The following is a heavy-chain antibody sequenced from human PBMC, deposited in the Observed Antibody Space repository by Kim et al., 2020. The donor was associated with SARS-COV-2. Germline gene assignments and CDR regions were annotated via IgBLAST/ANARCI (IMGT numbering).Heavy chain of an antibody. J-gene: IGHJ6*02. V-gene: IGHV3-21*01. CDR3: ARSDYLGITMVRGQWEYYYGMDV. CDR2: ISSSSSYI. CDR1: GFTFSSYS. Sequence: GGSLRLSCAASGFTFSSYSMNWVRQAPGKGLEWVSSISSSSSYIYYADSVKGRFTISRDNAKNSLYLQMNSLRAEDTAVYYCARSDYLGITMVRGQWEYYYGMDVWGQGTTVTVSS. D-gene: IGHD3-10*01.